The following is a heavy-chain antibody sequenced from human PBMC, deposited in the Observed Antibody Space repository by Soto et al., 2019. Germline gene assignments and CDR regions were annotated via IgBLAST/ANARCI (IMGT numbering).Heavy chain of an antibody. Sequence: ASVKVSCKASGYTLSSYYTHWVRQAPGQGLEWMGIINTSGGSTTYAQKFQGRVTITRDTSASTAYMELSSLRSEDTAVYYCANALGLYYFDYWGQGTLVTVSS. D-gene: IGHD2-8*01. CDR3: ANALGLYYFDY. J-gene: IGHJ4*02. CDR2: INTSGGST. V-gene: IGHV1-46*01. CDR1: GYTLSSYY.